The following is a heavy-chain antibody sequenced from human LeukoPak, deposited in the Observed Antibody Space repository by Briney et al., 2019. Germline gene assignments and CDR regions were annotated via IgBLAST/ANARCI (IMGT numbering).Heavy chain of an antibody. J-gene: IGHJ5*02. D-gene: IGHD2-2*01. CDR2: ISAYNGNT. CDR3: ARDLVTKYQLPSWFDP. CDR1: GYTFTSYG. Sequence: GASVKVSCKASGYTFTSYGISWVRQAPGQGLEWMGWISAYNGNTNYAQKLQGRVTMTTDTSTSTAYMELRSLRSDDTAVYYCARDLVTKYQLPSWFDPWGQGTLVTVSS. V-gene: IGHV1-18*01.